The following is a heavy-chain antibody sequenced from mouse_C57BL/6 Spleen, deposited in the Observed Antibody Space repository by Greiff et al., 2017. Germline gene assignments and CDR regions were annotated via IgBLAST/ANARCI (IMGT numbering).Heavy chain of an antibody. CDR3: TRSSNWDGYFDY. CDR2: IYPGNSDT. J-gene: IGHJ2*01. CDR1: GYTFTSYW. D-gene: IGHD4-1*01. V-gene: IGHV1-5*01. Sequence: EVQLQQSGTVLARPGASVKMSCKTSGYTFTSYWMHWVKQRPGQGLEWIGAIYPGNSDTSYNQKFKGKAKLTAVTSASTAYMELSSLTNEDSAVYYCTRSSNWDGYFDYWGQGTTLTVSS.